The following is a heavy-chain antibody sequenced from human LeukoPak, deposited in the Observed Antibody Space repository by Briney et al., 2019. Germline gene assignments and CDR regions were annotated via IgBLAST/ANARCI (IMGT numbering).Heavy chain of an antibody. D-gene: IGHD1-1*01. CDR3: ARDSGQLGSEDYFDY. J-gene: IGHJ4*02. CDR1: GFTVSSNY. V-gene: IGHV3-66*01. Sequence: PGGSLRLSCAASGFTVSSNYMSWVRQAPGKGLEWVSVIYSGGSTYYADSVKGRFTISRDNSKNTLYLQMNSLRAEDTAVYYCARDSGQLGSEDYFDYWGQGTLVTVSS. CDR2: IYSGGST.